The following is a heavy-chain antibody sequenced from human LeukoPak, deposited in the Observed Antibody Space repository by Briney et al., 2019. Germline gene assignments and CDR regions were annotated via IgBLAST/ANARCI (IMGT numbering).Heavy chain of an antibody. V-gene: IGHV3-30*02. D-gene: IGHD3-3*01. CDR3: GKERSGSYVHAFDP. J-gene: IGHJ5*02. Sequence: GGSLRLSCAASGFTYSHYGMHWVRQAPGKGLEWVAFIQYDGSTIFYADSVKGRFTISRDNSKNTLYLQMNSLRTDDTAVYFCGKERSGSYVHAFDPWGQGTLVIVSS. CDR2: IQYDGSTI. CDR1: GFTYSHYG.